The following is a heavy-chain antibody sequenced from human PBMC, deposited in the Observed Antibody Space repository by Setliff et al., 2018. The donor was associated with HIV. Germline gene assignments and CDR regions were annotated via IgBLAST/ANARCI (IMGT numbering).Heavy chain of an antibody. CDR2: IFNTGST. D-gene: IGHD6-19*01. V-gene: IGHV4-30-4*08. Sequence: PSETLSLTCTVSGDSISSDDHYWSWIRQTPGKGLEWIGYIFNTGSTYYKSSLASRLTMSVDTSKNQVSLKLNSMTAADTAVYFCVRGPQWLVQKGRVYYFDYWGQGTLVTVSS. CDR3: VRGPQWLVQKGRVYYFDY. J-gene: IGHJ4*02. CDR1: GDSISSDDHY.